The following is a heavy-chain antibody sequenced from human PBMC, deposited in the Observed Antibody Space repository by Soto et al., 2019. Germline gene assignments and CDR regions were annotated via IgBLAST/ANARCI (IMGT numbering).Heavy chain of an antibody. CDR2: ISGSGGST. CDR3: AKNGRFLEWLLMGLIDY. D-gene: IGHD3-3*01. J-gene: IGHJ4*02. Sequence: EVQLLESGGGLVQPGGSLRLSCAASGLTFSSYAMSWVRQAPGKGLEWVSAISGSGGSTYYADSVKGRFTISRDNSKNTLYLQMNSLRAEDTAVYYCAKNGRFLEWLLMGLIDYWGQGTLVTVSS. CDR1: GLTFSSYA. V-gene: IGHV3-23*01.